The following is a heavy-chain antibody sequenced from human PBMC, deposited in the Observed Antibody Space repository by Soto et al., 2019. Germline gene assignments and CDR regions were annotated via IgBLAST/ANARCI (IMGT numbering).Heavy chain of an antibody. CDR3: ARDPRGGADWYYFDY. D-gene: IGHD3-16*01. Sequence: ASVKVSCKASGGTFSSYAISWVRQAPGQGLEWMGGIIPIFGTANYAQKFQGRVTITADESTSTAYMELSSLRSEDTAVYYCARDPRGGADWYYFDYWGQGTLVTVSS. CDR1: GGTFSSYA. V-gene: IGHV1-69*13. J-gene: IGHJ4*02. CDR2: IIPIFGTA.